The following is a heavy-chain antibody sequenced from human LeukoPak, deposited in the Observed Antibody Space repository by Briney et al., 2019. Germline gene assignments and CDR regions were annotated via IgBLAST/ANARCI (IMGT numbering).Heavy chain of an antibody. J-gene: IGHJ4*02. Sequence: SETLSLTCTVSGGSINSYYWSWIRQPAGKGLEWIGRIYTSGSTNYNPSLKSRVTMSVDTSKNQFSLKLSSVTAADTAVYYCARDHYDILTGHYYFDYWGQGTLVTVSS. CDR2: IYTSGST. V-gene: IGHV4-4*07. CDR3: ARDHYDILTGHYYFDY. CDR1: GGSINSYY. D-gene: IGHD3-9*01.